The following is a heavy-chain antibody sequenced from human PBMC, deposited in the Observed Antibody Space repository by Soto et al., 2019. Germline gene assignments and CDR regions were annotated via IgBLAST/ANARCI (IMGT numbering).Heavy chain of an antibody. D-gene: IGHD2-21*01. CDR1: GGSISSYY. CDR3: ARAVAYMDV. CDR2: IYYSGST. Sequence: PSETLSLTCTVSGGSISSYYWSWIRQPPGKGLEWIGHIYYSGSTNYNPSLKSRVTISVDTSKNQFSLKLSSVTAADTAVYYCARAVAYMDVWGKGTTVTVSS. J-gene: IGHJ6*03. V-gene: IGHV4-59*01.